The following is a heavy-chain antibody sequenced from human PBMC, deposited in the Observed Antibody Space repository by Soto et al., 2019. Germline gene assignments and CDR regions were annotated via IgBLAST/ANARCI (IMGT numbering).Heavy chain of an antibody. CDR1: EFNFISYS. CDR2: ISSSSSTI. D-gene: IGHD4-17*01. V-gene: IGHV3-48*01. J-gene: IGHJ6*03. CDR3: ARSTVDLHYYYMDV. Sequence: GVSLRHSCTAAEFNFISYSMHWVSQAPGKGLEWVSYISSSSSTIYYADSVKGRFTISRDNAKNSLYLQMNSLRAEDTAVYYCARSTVDLHYYYMDVWGKGTTVTVSS.